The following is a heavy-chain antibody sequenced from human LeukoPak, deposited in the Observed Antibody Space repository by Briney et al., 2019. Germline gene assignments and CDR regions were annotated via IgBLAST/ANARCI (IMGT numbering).Heavy chain of an antibody. CDR3: AKAGGRGSGSYWWSFDY. V-gene: IGHV3-23*01. CDR1: GFTFSGHA. J-gene: IGHJ4*02. CDR2: ISGSGGST. D-gene: IGHD3-10*01. Sequence: GGSLRLACVASGFTFSGHAMSWVRQVPGKGLEWVSTISGSGGSTYYEGSVKGRFTISRDTSKNAVYLQMNSLRAEDTAVYYCAKAGGRGSGSYWWSFDYWGQGTLVTVSS.